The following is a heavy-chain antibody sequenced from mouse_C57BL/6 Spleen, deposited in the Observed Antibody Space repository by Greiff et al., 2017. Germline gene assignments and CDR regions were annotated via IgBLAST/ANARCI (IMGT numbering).Heavy chain of an antibody. V-gene: IGHV1-7*01. CDR3: YSRDY. CDR1: GYTITSTW. Sequence: QVQLQQSGAELAKPGASVKLSCKASGYTITSTWMHWVKQRPGQGLEWIGYINPTSGYTKYNPKFQDKATLTADKSSSTAYMRLSSLAYADSAVYYCYSRDYWGQGTSVTVSS. CDR2: INPTSGYT. D-gene: IGHD2-1*01. J-gene: IGHJ4*01.